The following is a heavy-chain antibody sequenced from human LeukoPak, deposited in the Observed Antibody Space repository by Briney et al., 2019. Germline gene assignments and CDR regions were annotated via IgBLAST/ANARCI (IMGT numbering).Heavy chain of an antibody. CDR3: ARNIVVVPAAYYYYYYGMDV. CDR2: IIPIFGTA. V-gene: IGHV1-69*13. Sequence: ASVKVSCKASGGTFSSYAISWVRQAPGQGLEWMGGIIPIFGTANYAQKFQGRVTITADESTSTAYMELSSLRSEDTAVYYCARNIVVVPAAYYYYYYGMDVWGQGTTVTVSS. CDR1: GGTFSSYA. J-gene: IGHJ6*02. D-gene: IGHD2-2*01.